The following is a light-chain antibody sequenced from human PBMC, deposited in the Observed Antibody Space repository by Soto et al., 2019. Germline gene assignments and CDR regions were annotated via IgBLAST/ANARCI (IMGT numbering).Light chain of an antibody. V-gene: IGLV2-14*01. CDR2: EVS. CDR3: SSYTSSSTYI. CDR1: SSDVGGYGY. J-gene: IGLJ1*01. Sequence: QSVLTQHASVSGSPGQSITVSCTGTSSDVGGYGYVSWYQQHPGKAHKLMIYEVSNRPSGVSNRFSGSKSGNTASLTISGLQAEDEADYYCSSYTSSSTYIFGTGTKVTVL.